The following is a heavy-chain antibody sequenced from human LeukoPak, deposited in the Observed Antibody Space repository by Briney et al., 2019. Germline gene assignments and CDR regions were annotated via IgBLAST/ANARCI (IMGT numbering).Heavy chain of an antibody. CDR1: GGSISSYY. V-gene: IGHV4-59*08. CDR2: IYYSGST. J-gene: IGHJ4*02. D-gene: IGHD5-18*01. Sequence: PSETLSLTCTVSGGSISSYYWSWIRQPPGKGLEWIGYIYYSGSTNYNPSLKSRVTISVDTSKNQFSLKLSSVTAADTAVYYCALSKASYGFPSPFDYWGQGTLVTVSS. CDR3: ALSKASYGFPSPFDY.